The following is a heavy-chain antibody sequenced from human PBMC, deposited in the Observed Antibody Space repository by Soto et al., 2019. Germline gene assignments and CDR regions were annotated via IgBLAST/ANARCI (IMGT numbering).Heavy chain of an antibody. CDR1: GFTFSNAW. Sequence: GFTFSNAWMTWVRQAPGKGLDWVGRIKRKTDGGTTDYAAPVKGRFTISRDDSKNTLYLQMNSLRTKETAVYYGVAESYSTSFKCGGQGTLVTSPQ. V-gene: IGHV3-15*07. CDR2: IKRKTDGGTT. CDR3: VAESYSTSFKC. J-gene: IGHJ4*02. D-gene: IGHD2-15*01.